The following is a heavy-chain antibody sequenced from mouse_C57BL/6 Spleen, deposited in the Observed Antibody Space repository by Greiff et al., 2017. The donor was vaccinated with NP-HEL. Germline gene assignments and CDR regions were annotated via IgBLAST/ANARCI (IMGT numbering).Heavy chain of an antibody. D-gene: IGHD4-1*01. J-gene: IGHJ1*03. CDR1: GFTFSSYA. Sequence: EVMLVESGGGLVKPGGSLKLSCAASGFTFSSYAMSWVRQTPEKRLEWVATISDGGSYTYYPDNVKGRFTISRDNAKNNLYLQMSHLKSEDTAMYYCARRGGTGWYFYVWGTGTTVTVSS. CDR3: ARRGGTGWYFYV. V-gene: IGHV5-4*03. CDR2: ISDGGSYT.